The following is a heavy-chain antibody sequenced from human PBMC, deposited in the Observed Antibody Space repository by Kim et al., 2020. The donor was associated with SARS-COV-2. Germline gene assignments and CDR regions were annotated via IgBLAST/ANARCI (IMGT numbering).Heavy chain of an antibody. J-gene: IGHJ4*02. CDR3: ARTRGEAAVGRNYYFDY. CDR1: GFTFSTYA. V-gene: IGHV3-23*01. Sequence: GGSLRLSCAVSGFTFSTYAMSWVRQAPGKGLEWVSLVSGNSGSTYYADSVRGRFIISRDNSKNTVYLQMNSVRAEDMAVYYCARTRGEAAVGRNYYFDYWGQGTLVTVSS. CDR2: VSGNSGST. D-gene: IGHD6-13*01.